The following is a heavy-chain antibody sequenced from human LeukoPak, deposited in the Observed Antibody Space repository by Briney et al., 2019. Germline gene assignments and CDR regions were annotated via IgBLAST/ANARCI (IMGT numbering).Heavy chain of an antibody. V-gene: IGHV3-23*01. J-gene: IGHJ2*01. CDR3: AKEAVNYYDSSGYLFYWYFDL. D-gene: IGHD3-22*01. CDR1: GFTFSRYA. Sequence: GGSLILSCAASGFTFSRYAMSWGRQAPVKGMEWVAAISIGGGSTYYEDSVKGRFTISRDNSKNTLYLQMNSLRAEDTAVYYCAKEAVNYYDSSGYLFYWYFDLWGRGTLVTVSS. CDR2: ISIGGGST.